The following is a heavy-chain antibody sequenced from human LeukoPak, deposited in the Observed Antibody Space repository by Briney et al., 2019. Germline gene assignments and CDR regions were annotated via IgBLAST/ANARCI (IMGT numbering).Heavy chain of an antibody. CDR1: GGSISSSNYY. Sequence: PSETLSLTCTVSGGSISSSNYYWSWIRQPAGKGLEWIGRIYTIGSTNYNPSLKSRVSISVDTSKNQFSLKLSSVTAADTAVYYCARGGPVAVAGLNAFDIWGQGTMVTVSS. CDR2: IYTIGST. D-gene: IGHD6-19*01. CDR3: ARGGPVAVAGLNAFDI. J-gene: IGHJ3*02. V-gene: IGHV4-61*02.